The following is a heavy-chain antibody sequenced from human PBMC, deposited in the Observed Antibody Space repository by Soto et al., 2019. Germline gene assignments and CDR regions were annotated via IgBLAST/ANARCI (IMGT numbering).Heavy chain of an antibody. CDR2: IYPGDSDT. D-gene: IGHD6-25*01. Sequence: PGESLQISCKGSGYSFTSYWIGWVRQMPGKGLEWMGIIYPGDSDTRYSPSFQGQVTISADKSISTAYLQWSSLKASDTAMYYCAASIPHYSSGWRTLTHPFDYWGQGTLVTVSS. J-gene: IGHJ4*02. V-gene: IGHV5-51*01. CDR3: AASIPHYSSGWRTLTHPFDY. CDR1: GYSFTSYW.